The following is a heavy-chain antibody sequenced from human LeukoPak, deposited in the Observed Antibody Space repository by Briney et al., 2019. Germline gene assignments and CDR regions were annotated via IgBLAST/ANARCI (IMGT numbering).Heavy chain of an antibody. V-gene: IGHV3-30*02. J-gene: IGHJ4*02. Sequence: PGGSLRLSCAASGFTFTNYGMPWVRQAPGKGLEWVAYIASDGNYRDYVDSVRGRFTVSRDNSKNTLYLQMNSLRAEDTAVYYCAKAPYYGDYPYFDYWGQGTLVTVSS. D-gene: IGHD4-17*01. CDR3: AKAPYYGDYPYFDY. CDR1: GFTFTNYG. CDR2: IASDGNYR.